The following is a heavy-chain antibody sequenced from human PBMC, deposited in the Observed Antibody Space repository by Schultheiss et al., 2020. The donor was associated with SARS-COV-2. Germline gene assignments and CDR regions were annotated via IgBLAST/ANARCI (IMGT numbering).Heavy chain of an antibody. CDR1: GFTFSSYG. D-gene: IGHD5-24*01. CDR2: IYSGGST. V-gene: IGHV3-NL1*01. CDR3: AKDEGGYNLPY. Sequence: GGSLRLSCAASGFTFSSYGMHWVRQAPGKGLEWVSVIYSGGSTYYADSVKGRFTISRDNSKNTLYLQMNSLRAEDTAVYYCAKDEGGYNLPYWGQGTLVTVSS. J-gene: IGHJ4*02.